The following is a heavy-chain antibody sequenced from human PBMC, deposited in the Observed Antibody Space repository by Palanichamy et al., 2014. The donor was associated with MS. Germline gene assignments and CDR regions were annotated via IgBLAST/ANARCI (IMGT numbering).Heavy chain of an antibody. J-gene: IGHJ4*02. D-gene: IGHD3-9*01. CDR2: ISVDRRTI. Sequence: EVQLVESGGGLVQPGGSLRLSCAASGFTLNSYYTSWVRQAPGKGLEWVSYISVDRRTIQYADSVKGRFTISRDNAKNSLHLQMNSLRDEDTAVYYCVRESYNILTGYFPPDYWGQGTLVTVSS. V-gene: IGHV3-48*02. CDR3: VRESYNILTGYFPPDY. CDR1: GFTLNSYY.